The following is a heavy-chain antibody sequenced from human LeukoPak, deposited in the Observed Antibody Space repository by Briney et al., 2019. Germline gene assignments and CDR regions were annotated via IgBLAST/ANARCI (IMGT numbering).Heavy chain of an antibody. Sequence: ASVKVSXKASGYTFTSYGISWVRQAPGQGLEWMGWISAYNGNTNYAQKLQGRVTMTTDTSTSTAYMELRSLRSDDTAVYYCAPCSSTSCYMCWFDPWGQGTLVTVSS. CDR3: APCSSTSCYMCWFDP. V-gene: IGHV1-18*01. CDR1: GYTFTSYG. D-gene: IGHD2-2*02. CDR2: ISAYNGNT. J-gene: IGHJ5*02.